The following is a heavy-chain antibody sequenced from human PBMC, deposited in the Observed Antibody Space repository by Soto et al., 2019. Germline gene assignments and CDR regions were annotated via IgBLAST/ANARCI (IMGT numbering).Heavy chain of an antibody. D-gene: IGHD2-15*01. Sequence: ASVKVTLKAFGYTFTRYVSNWLRQATGKGLEWMGWMNPNSGNTGYAQKFQGRVTMTRHTSISTAYMELSSLRSEDTAVYYCARGKTTCGHIVVVVAATPNWFDPWGQGTLVTVSS. CDR2: MNPNSGNT. J-gene: IGHJ5*02. CDR1: GYTFTRYV. CDR3: ARGKTTCGHIVVVVAATPNWFDP. V-gene: IGHV1-8*01.